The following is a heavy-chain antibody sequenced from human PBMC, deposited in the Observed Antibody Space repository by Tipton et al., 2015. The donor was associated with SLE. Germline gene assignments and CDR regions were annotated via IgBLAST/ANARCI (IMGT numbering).Heavy chain of an antibody. D-gene: IGHD4-23*01. Sequence: SLRLSCAASGFTFNTYTKYWVRQAPGKGLEWVAVISFDGSNTNYADFAKGRVTISRDNSKNTLFLQMNSLRAEDTAVYYCARDNHDIYGGNYGGATDVWGNGTTVTVSS. J-gene: IGHJ6*04. CDR3: ARDNHDIYGGNYGGATDV. CDR2: ISFDGSNT. CDR1: GFTFNTYT. V-gene: IGHV3-30-3*01.